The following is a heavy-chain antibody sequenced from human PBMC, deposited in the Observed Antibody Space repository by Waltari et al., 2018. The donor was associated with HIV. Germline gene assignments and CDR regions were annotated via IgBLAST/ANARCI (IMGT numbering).Heavy chain of an antibody. D-gene: IGHD3-22*01. V-gene: IGHV4-39*01. CDR3: ARLGYYYDSSEGYYFDY. J-gene: IGHJ4*02. CDR1: GGSISSSSYY. CDR2: IYYSGST. Sequence: QLQLQESGPGLVKPSATLSLTCPVAGGSISSSSYYWGWIRQPPGKGLEWIGSIYYSGSTYYNPSLKSRVTISVDTSKNQFSLKLSSVTAADTAVYYCARLGYYYDSSEGYYFDYWGQGTLVTVSS.